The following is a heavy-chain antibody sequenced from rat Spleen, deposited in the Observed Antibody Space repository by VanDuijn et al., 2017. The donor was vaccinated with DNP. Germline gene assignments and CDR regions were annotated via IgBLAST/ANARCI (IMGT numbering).Heavy chain of an antibody. CDR2: ITSSGSDT. D-gene: IGHD4-3*01. Sequence: EVQLVESGGDLVQPGRSLKLSCIASGFTFNNYWMTWIRQVPGKGLEWFASITSSGSDTYYPDSVKGRFTISRDNAKSTLYLQMDSLRSEDTATYYCATHRSGYPFDYWGQGVMVTVSS. CDR3: ATHRSGYPFDY. V-gene: IGHV5-31*01. CDR1: GFTFNNYW. J-gene: IGHJ2*01.